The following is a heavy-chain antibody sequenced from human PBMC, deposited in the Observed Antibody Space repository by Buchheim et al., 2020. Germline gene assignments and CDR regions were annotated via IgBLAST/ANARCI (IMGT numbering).Heavy chain of an antibody. CDR1: GFSVSANY. Sequence: EVQLVESGGGLVQPGGSLRLSCAASGFSVSANYMTWVRQAPGKGLQWVSVIYSAGSTYYADSVKGRFTISRDNSKNTLFLQMNSLRVEDTAVYYCARFVERHWGQGTL. V-gene: IGHV3-66*01. J-gene: IGHJ4*02. CDR2: IYSAGST. CDR3: ARFVERH.